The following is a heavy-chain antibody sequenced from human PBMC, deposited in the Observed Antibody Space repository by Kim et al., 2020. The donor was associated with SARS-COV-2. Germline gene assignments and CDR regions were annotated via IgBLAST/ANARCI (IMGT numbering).Heavy chain of an antibody. CDR2: EK. CDR3: AGGSGWLIDY. J-gene: IGHJ4*02. D-gene: IGHD6-19*01. V-gene: IGHV3-7*04. Sequence: EKYYVDSVRGRFTIPRGNAKNSRYLQMNSLRAEDTAVYYCAGGSGWLIDYWGQGILVAVSS.